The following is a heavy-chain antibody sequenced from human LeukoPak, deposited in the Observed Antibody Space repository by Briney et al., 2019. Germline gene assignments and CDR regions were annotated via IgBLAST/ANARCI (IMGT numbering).Heavy chain of an antibody. CDR2: ISTNGGST. J-gene: IGHJ4*02. CDR1: GFTFSSYA. V-gene: IGHV3-23*01. Sequence: GGSLRLSCEASGFTFSSYAMSWVRQAPGKGLEWVSGISTNGGSTSYADSVKGRLTISRDNPRNMLYMEMNSLRAEDTAVYYCARDLASYWGQGTLVTVSS. CDR3: ARDLASY.